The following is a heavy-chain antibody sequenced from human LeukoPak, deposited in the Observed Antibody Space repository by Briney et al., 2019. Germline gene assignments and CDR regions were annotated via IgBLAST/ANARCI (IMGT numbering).Heavy chain of an antibody. CDR3: ARLRFLEWLFSPSGMDV. CDR2: IYYSGST. V-gene: IGHV4-59*08. D-gene: IGHD3-3*01. J-gene: IGHJ6*02. CDR1: GGSISSYY. Sequence: SETLSLTCTVSGGSISSYYWSWIRQPPGKGLEWIGYIYYSGSTNYNPSLKSRVTISVDTSKNQFSPKLSSVTAADTAVYYCARLRFLEWLFSPSGMDVWGQGTTVTVSS.